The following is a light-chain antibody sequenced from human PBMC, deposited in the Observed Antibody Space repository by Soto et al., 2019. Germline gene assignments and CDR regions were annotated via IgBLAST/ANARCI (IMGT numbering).Light chain of an antibody. CDR2: EVT. V-gene: IGLV2-18*02. Sequence: QSVLTQPPSVSGSPGQSVAISCTGTSSDVGSYNRVSWYRQPPGTAPELMIYEVTDRPSGVPDHFSGSKSGNTASLTISGLQAEDEADYYCSSYTSRGTYVFGTGTKVTVL. CDR1: SSDVGSYNR. J-gene: IGLJ1*01. CDR3: SSYTSRGTYV.